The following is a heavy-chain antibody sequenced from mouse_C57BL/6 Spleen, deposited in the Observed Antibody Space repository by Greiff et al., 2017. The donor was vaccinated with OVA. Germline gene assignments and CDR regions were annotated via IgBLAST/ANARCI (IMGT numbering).Heavy chain of an antibody. D-gene: IGHD2-1*01. CDR1: GYTFTSYW. Sequence: VQLQQPGAELVMPGASVKLSCKASGYTFTSYWMHWVKQRPGQGLEWIGEIDPSDSYTNYNQKFKGKSTLTVDKSSSTAYMQLSSLTSEDSAVYYCARGEDYGTFDYWGQGTTLTVSS. CDR2: IDPSDSYT. J-gene: IGHJ2*01. V-gene: IGHV1-69*01. CDR3: ARGEDYGTFDY.